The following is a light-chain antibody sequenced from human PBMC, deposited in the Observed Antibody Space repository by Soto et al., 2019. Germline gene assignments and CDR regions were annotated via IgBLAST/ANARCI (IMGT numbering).Light chain of an antibody. CDR2: KVS. CDR3: SSFTSTTTFYV. CDR1: SSDVGRYNY. J-gene: IGLJ1*01. V-gene: IGLV2-14*01. Sequence: QSALTQPASVSGSPGQSITISCTGTSSDVGRYNYVSWYQQYPGKAPKLIIYKVSDRPSGVSDRFSGSKSDNTASLTISGLQAEDEADYFCSSFTSTTTFYVFGTGTKVTVL.